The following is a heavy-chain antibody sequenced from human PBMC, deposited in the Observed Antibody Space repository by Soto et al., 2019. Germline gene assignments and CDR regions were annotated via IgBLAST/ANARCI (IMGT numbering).Heavy chain of an antibody. CDR1: GYTFTSYG. D-gene: IGHD5-12*01. CDR3: ARDGGGYNFYYFDY. V-gene: IGHV1-18*01. Sequence: RASVKVSCKASGYTFTSYGISWVRQAPGQGLEWMGWISAYNGNTNYAQKLQGRVTMTTDTSTSTAYMELRSLRSDDTAVYYCARDGGGYNFYYFDYWGQGTLVTVSS. J-gene: IGHJ4*02. CDR2: ISAYNGNT.